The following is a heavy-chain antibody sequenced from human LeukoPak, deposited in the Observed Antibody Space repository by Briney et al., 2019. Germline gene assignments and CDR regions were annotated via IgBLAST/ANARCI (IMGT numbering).Heavy chain of an antibody. D-gene: IGHD6-25*01. J-gene: IGHJ4*02. CDR1: GGSFSDYY. CDR2: INHSGST. CDR3: ARLQGPALVGGV. V-gene: IGHV4-34*01. Sequence: SETLSLTCAVYGGSFSDYYWNWIRQPPGKGLEWIGEINHSGSTNYNPSLKSRVTMSVDTFKNQFSLTLSSVTAADTAVYYCARLQGPALVGGVWGQGTLVTVSS.